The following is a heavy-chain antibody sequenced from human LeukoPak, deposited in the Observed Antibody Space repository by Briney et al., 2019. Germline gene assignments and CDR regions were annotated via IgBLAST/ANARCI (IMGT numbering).Heavy chain of an antibody. CDR1: GFTFSSYS. D-gene: IGHD1-1*01. J-gene: IGHJ4*02. V-gene: IGHV3-21*01. Sequence: NPGGSLRLSCAASGFTFSSYSMNWVRQAPGKGLEWVSSISSSSSYIYYADSVKGRFTISRDNAKNSLYLQMNSLRAEDTAVYYCARDPETGTTDVTIFDYWGQGTLVTVSS. CDR2: ISSSSSYI. CDR3: ARDPETGTTDVTIFDY.